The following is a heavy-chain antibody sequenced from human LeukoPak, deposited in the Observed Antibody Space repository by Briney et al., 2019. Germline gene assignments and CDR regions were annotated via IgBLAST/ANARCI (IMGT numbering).Heavy chain of an antibody. CDR1: EITYSRYV. J-gene: IGHJ2*01. V-gene: IGHV3-23*01. D-gene: IGHD4-17*01. CDR2: ISASGGTT. Sequence: GGSLRLSCTSSEITYSRYVMGWLRQAPGKGPEWVTTISASGGTTYYADSVQGRFAISRDNSKNTLYLQMNSLRAEDTAVYYCATLYGDYNWYFDLWGRGTLVTVSS. CDR3: ATLYGDYNWYFDL.